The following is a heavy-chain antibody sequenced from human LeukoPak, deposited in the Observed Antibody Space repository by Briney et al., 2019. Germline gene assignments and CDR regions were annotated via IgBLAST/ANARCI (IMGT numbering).Heavy chain of an antibody. J-gene: IGHJ6*02. V-gene: IGHV3-53*01. CDR3: ARDYRYCSSTSCYDYYYYYGMDV. D-gene: IGHD2-2*01. CDR2: IYSGGST. CDR1: GFTFSSYW. Sequence: GGSLRLSCAASGFTFSSYWMNWVRQAPGKGLEWVSVIYSGGSTYYADSVKGRFTISRDNSKNTLYLQMNSLRAEDTAVYYCARDYRYCSSTSCYDYYYYYGMDVWGQGTTVTVSS.